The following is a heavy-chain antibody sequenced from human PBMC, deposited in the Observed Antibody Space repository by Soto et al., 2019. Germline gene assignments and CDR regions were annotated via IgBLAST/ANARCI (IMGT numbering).Heavy chain of an antibody. CDR2: IIPLFGTP. Sequence: QVQVVQSGVAVRRPGSSVKVTCKASGDTLKNCVLSWVRQAPGQGLEWMGGIIPLFGTPDFAQRFQGRRTITSDESTTTTYMELSRLRSEDTATYYCAAELGFGKYSIVWGQWTTVIVCS. CDR1: GDTLKNCV. J-gene: IGHJ6*02. CDR3: AAELGFGKYSIV. D-gene: IGHD7-27*01. V-gene: IGHV1-69*01.